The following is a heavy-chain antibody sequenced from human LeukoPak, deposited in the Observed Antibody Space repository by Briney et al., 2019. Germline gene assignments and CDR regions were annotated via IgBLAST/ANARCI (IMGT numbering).Heavy chain of an antibody. J-gene: IGHJ4*02. CDR3: ARERRDGYKVYFDY. CDR2: VYDSGST. D-gene: IGHD5-24*01. CDR1: GGSISSYY. Sequence: PSETLSLTCIVSGGSISSYYWSWIRQPPGKGPEWIGFVYDSGSTNYNPSLKSRVTISVDTSKNQFSLRLSSVTAADTAVYYCARERRDGYKVYFDYWGQGTLVTVSS. V-gene: IGHV4-59*01.